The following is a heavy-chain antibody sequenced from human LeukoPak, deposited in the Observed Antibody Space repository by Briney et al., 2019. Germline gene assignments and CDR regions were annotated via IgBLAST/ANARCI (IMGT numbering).Heavy chain of an antibody. J-gene: IGHJ4*02. D-gene: IGHD1-26*01. CDR2: ISGSGGTA. Sequence: GGSLRLSCAASGFTFSSYWMSWVRQAPGKGLEWVSGISGSGGTAYYADSVTGRFTISRDTSKNTLYLQMNSLRAEDTAVYYCAKGSSPFDYWGQGTLVTVSS. CDR3: AKGSSPFDY. CDR1: GFTFSSYW. V-gene: IGHV3-23*01.